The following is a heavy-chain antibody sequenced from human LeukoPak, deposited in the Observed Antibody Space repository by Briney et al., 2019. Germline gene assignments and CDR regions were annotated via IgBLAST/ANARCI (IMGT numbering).Heavy chain of an antibody. D-gene: IGHD2-21*02. CDR2: IKQDGNEK. J-gene: IGHJ4*02. CDR3: ARANCGGDCYLFDY. V-gene: IGHV3-7*03. Sequence: PGGSLRLSCAASGFTFSSYWMSWVRQAPGKGLEWVANIKQDGNEKYYVDSVKGRFTISRDNAKNSLYLQMNSLRAEDTAVYYCARANCGGDCYLFDYWGQGTLVTVSS. CDR1: GFTFSSYW.